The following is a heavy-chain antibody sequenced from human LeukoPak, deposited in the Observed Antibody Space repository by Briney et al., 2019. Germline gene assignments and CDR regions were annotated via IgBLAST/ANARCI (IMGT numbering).Heavy chain of an antibody. J-gene: IGHJ6*02. CDR2: IYYSGST. CDR1: GGSISSGGYY. D-gene: IGHD3-3*01. Sequence: SETLSLTCTVSGGSISSGGYYWSWIRQHPGKGLEWIGYIYYSGSTYYNPSLKSRVTISVDTSKNQFSLKLSSVTAADTAVYYCARKGYGYYTRYYYYGMDVWGQGTTVTVSS. CDR3: ARKGYGYYTRYYYYGMDV. V-gene: IGHV4-31*03.